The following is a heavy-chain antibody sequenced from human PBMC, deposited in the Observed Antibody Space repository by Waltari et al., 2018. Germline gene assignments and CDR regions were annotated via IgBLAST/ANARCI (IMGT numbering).Heavy chain of an antibody. J-gene: IGHJ4*02. CDR1: GYTFTSYG. Sequence: QVQLVQSGAEVKKPGASVKVSCKASGYTFTSYGISWVRQAPGQGLEWMGWISAYNGNTNYAQKLQGRVTMTTDTSTGTAYMELRGLISDDTAVVYCAGDQTPGVGFWSGYYTGLFEYYFDYWGQGTLVTVSS. CDR3: AGDQTPGVGFWSGYYTGLFEYYFDY. V-gene: IGHV1-18*01. CDR2: ISAYNGNT. D-gene: IGHD3-3*01.